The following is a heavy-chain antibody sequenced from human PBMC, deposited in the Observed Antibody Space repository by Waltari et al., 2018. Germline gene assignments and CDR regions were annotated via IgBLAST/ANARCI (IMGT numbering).Heavy chain of an antibody. CDR3: ARDDDSSGPDY. CDR2: IIPIYGTA. Sequence: QVQLVQSGAEVKKPGSSVKVSGKASGGTFSSYAISWVRQAPGQGLEWMGGIIPIYGTANYAQEFQGRVTITADECTSTAYMELSILRSEDTAVYYCARDDDSSGPDYWGQGTLVTVSS. CDR1: GGTFSSYA. V-gene: IGHV1-69*12. D-gene: IGHD3-22*01. J-gene: IGHJ4*02.